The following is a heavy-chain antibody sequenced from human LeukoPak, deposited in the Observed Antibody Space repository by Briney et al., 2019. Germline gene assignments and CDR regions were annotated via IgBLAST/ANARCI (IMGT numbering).Heavy chain of an antibody. J-gene: IGHJ6*03. CDR3: AKDGYSGYGPYYYYYYMDV. CDR1: GFTVSSNY. D-gene: IGHD5-12*01. Sequence: PGGSLRLSCAASGFTVSSNYMSWVRQAPGKGLEWVSVIYSGGSTYYADSVKGRFTISRDNSKNTLYLQMNSLRAEDTAVYYCAKDGYSGYGPYYYYYYMDVWGKGTTVTVSS. V-gene: IGHV3-66*01. CDR2: IYSGGST.